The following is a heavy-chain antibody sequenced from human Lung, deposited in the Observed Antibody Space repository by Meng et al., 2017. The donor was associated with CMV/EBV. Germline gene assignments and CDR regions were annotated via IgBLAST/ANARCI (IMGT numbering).Heavy chain of an antibody. CDR2: INPKSGGT. D-gene: IGHD2-15*01. CDR3: ARVKKYCTGGTCSSTGYDGWDV. CDR1: GYNFTAYY. J-gene: IGHJ6*02. Sequence: ASVKVSCKASGYNFTAYYIHWVRQAPGQGLEWMGWINPKSGGTNYAQKFQGRITMTGDTSITTAYMELSRLRSDDMAVYHCARVKKYCTGGTCSSTGYDGWDVWGQGTTVTVSS. V-gene: IGHV1-2*02.